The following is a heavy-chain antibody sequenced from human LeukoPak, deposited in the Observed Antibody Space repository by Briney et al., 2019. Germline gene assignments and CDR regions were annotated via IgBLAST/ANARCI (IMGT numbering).Heavy chain of an antibody. CDR3: ARDRRPAFDY. Sequence: RASVKVSCKASGDTFTGYYMHWVRQAPGQGLEWMGWINPNSGGTNYAQKLHGGVTMTRDTSISTAYMELSRLRSDDTAVYYCARDRRPAFDYWGQGTLVSVSS. J-gene: IGHJ4*02. V-gene: IGHV1-2*02. D-gene: IGHD2-2*01. CDR2: INPNSGGT. CDR1: GDTFTGYY.